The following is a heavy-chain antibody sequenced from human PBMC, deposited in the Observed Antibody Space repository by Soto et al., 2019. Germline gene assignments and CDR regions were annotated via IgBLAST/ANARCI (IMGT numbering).Heavy chain of an antibody. CDR2: IYWNDDK. CDR3: AHRREQPLVPGRNWFDP. V-gene: IGHV2-5*01. J-gene: IGHJ5*02. CDR1: GFSLSTSGVG. Sequence: SGPTLVNPTQTLTLTCTFSGFSLSTSGVGVGWIRQPPGKALEWLALIYWNDDKRYSPSLKSRLTITKDTSKNQVVLTMTNMDPVDTATYYCAHRREQPLVPGRNWFDPWGQGTPVTVSS. D-gene: IGHD6-13*01.